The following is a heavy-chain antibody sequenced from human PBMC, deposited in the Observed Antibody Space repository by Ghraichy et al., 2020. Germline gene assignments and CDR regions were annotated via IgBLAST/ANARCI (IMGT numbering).Heavy chain of an antibody. Sequence: SETLSLTCTVSGDSVSSSSYYWGWIRQPPGQGLEWITSIYFTGTTYYNPSLKSRVTMSVDTSTNQFSLRLTSVTAADTAVYYCARGRPPLSGSHPDAFDIWGQGTMITVSS. CDR3: ARGRPPLSGSHPDAFDI. CDR1: GDSVSSSSYY. CDR2: IYFTGTT. J-gene: IGHJ3*02. D-gene: IGHD1-26*01. V-gene: IGHV4-39*07.